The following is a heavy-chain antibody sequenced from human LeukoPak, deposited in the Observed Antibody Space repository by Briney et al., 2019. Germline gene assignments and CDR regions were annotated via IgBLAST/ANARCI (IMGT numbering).Heavy chain of an antibody. D-gene: IGHD5-18*01. CDR3: WGCVDTAMAYFDY. Sequence: GGSLRLSCAASGFTFDDYGMSWVRQAPGKGLEWVSGINWNGGSTVYADSLKGRFTISRDNAKNSLYLQMNSLRAEDTAVYYCWGCVDTAMAYFDYWGQGTLVTVSS. CDR2: INWNGGST. V-gene: IGHV3-20*04. J-gene: IGHJ4*02. CDR1: GFTFDDYG.